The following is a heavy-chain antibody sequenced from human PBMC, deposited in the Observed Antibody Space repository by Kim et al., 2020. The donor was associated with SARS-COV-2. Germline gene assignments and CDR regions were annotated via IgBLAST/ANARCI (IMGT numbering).Heavy chain of an antibody. CDR2: IVVGSGNT. Sequence: SVKVSCKASGFTFTSPAVQWVRQARGQRLEWIGWIVVGSGNTNYAQKFQERVTITRDMSTSTAYMELSSLRSEDTAVYYCAAGWGYDPDAFDIWGQGTMVTVSS. V-gene: IGHV1-58*01. J-gene: IGHJ3*02. CDR3: AAGWGYDPDAFDI. CDR1: GFTFTSPA. D-gene: IGHD3-22*01.